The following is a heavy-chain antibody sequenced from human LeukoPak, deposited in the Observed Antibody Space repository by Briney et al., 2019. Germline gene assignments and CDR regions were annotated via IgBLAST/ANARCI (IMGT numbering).Heavy chain of an antibody. CDR3: ANLRYSYGLG. Sequence: PGGSLRLSCAASGFTFSSYSMNWVRQAPGKGLEWVSYISSSSKTIYYADSVKGRFTISRDNSKNTVYLQMNSLRAEDTAVYYCANLRYSYGLGGGQGTLVTVSS. CDR2: ISSSSKTI. D-gene: IGHD5-18*01. J-gene: IGHJ4*02. V-gene: IGHV3-48*01. CDR1: GFTFSSYS.